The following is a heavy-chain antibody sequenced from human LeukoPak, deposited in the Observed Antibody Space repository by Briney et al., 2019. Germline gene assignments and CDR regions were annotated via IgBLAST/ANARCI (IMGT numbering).Heavy chain of an antibody. CDR1: GDSVSSKSAT. V-gene: IGHV6-1*01. D-gene: IGHD3-10*01. J-gene: IGHJ4*02. Sequence: SQTLSLTCAISGDSVSSKSATWNWIRQSPSRGLEWLGRTYYRSNWDNDYAVSVRSRITVNPDTSKNQFSLQLNSVTPEDAAVYYCARNYYGSGSYYSHFDYWGQGTLVTVSS. CDR2: TYYRSNWDN. CDR3: ARNYYGSGSYYSHFDY.